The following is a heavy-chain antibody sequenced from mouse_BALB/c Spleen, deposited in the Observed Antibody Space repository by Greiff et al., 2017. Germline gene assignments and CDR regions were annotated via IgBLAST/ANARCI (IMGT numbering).Heavy chain of an antibody. CDR2: IDPSDSYT. J-gene: IGHJ2*01. Sequence: VQLQQPGAELVKPGASVKMSCKASGYTFTSYWMHWVKQRPGQGLEWIGVIDPSDSYTSYNQKFKGKATLTVDTSSSTAYMQLSSLTSEDSAVYYCTYDYERGYFDYWGQGTTLTVSS. CDR1: GYTFTSYW. CDR3: TYDYERGYFDY. D-gene: IGHD2-4*01. V-gene: IGHV1S127*01.